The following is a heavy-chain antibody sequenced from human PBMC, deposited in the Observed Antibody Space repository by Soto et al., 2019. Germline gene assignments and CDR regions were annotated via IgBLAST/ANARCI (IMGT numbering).Heavy chain of an antibody. CDR2: VHYTGST. Sequence: QVQLQESGPGLVKPSETLFLTCTVSGDSVTSGSIYWSWIRQPPGKGLEWIGYVHYTGSTNYNPSLKSRVAIAVDPSKNHFALTLSSVTAADTGVYYCARDRGNFGVVLADFYQYGMDVWGQGTAVTVSS. J-gene: IGHJ6*02. D-gene: IGHD3-3*01. CDR1: GDSVTSGSIY. CDR3: ARDRGNFGVVLADFYQYGMDV. V-gene: IGHV4-61*03.